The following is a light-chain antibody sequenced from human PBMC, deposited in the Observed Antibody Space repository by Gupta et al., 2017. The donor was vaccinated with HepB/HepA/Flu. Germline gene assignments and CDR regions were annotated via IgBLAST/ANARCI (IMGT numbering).Light chain of an antibody. CDR2: DVN. J-gene: IGLJ2*01. CDR3: CSYAGSYTFGV. CDR1: SSDVGGYNY. V-gene: IGLV2-11*01. Sequence: QSALTQPRSVSGSPGQSVTISCTGTSSDVGGYNYVSWYQQHPGKAPKLMIYDVNKRPSGVPDRFAGYKSGNKASLTISGLQAEDEADYDCCSYAGSYTFGVFGGGTKLTVL.